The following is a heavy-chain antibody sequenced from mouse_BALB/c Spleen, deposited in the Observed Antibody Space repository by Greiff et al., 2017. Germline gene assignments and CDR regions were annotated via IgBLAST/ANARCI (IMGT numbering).Heavy chain of an antibody. CDR2: ISNGGGST. J-gene: IGHJ2*01. V-gene: IGHV5-12-2*01. Sequence: EVMLVESGGGLVQPGGSLKLSCAASGFTFSSYTMSWVRQTPEKRLEWVAYISNGGGSTYYPDTVKGRFTISRDNAKNTLYLQMSSLKSEDTAMYYCARHAAPPYFDDWGQGTTRTVSS. CDR1: GFTFSSYT. CDR3: ARHAAPPYFDD.